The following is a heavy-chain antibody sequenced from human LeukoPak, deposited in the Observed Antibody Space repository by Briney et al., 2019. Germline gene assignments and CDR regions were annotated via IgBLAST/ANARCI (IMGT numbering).Heavy chain of an antibody. CDR2: ISSNGDTT. D-gene: IGHD3-10*01. CDR3: VKAYGSETFYKYLFVY. CDR1: GFTFSSYI. V-gene: IGHV3-64D*06. Sequence: GGSLRLSCSASGFTFSSYIMHWVRQAPGKGLEYVSAISSNGDTTYYADSVKGRFTVSRDNSKNTLHLQMSGLRAEDTAVYYCVKAYGSETFYKYLFVYWGQGTLVTVSS. J-gene: IGHJ4*02.